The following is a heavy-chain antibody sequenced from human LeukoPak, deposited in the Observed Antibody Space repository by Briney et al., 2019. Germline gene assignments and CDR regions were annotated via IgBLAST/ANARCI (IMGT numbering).Heavy chain of an antibody. CDR1: GFTFSDYE. D-gene: IGHD3-10*01. CDR2: INSRGSNT. Sequence: PGGSLRLSCAASGFTFSDYEMNWVRQAPGKGLEWVSYINSRGSNTYYTDSVKGRFTISRDNAKNSLYLQMNSLRVEDTAVYYCARGTHITLVRGALDYWGRGTLVTVSS. CDR3: ARGTHITLVRGALDY. V-gene: IGHV3-48*03. J-gene: IGHJ4*02.